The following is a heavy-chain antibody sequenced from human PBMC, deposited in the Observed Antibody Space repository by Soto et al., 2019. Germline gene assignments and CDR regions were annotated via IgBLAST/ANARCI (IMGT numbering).Heavy chain of an antibody. J-gene: IGHJ4*01. CDR2: ISANNGNT. D-gene: IGHD5-12*01. CDR3: ARGRYVDY. V-gene: IGHV1-18*01. Sequence: QVHLVQSGAEVKKPGASVKVSCKGSGYDFTTYGITWVRQAPGQGLEWMAWISANNGNTDYAQKLQGRVTVTRDTSTSTAHMELRSLRYDATAMYYCARGRYVDYWGRGALVTVSS. CDR1: GYDFTTYG.